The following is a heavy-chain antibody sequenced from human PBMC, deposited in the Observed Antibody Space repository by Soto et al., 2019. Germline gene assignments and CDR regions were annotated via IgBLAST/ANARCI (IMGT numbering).Heavy chain of an antibody. Sequence: SVTLSLTCNVSGDSLNTYYWSWMRQAPGRGLEWIAYISSSGIPTYTPSLKSRLTISVDPSKNQFSLKLNSMTAADTATYYCARLFIVGAPGSYYTGLDVWGQGTTVTVSS. J-gene: IGHJ6*02. CDR2: ISSSGIP. D-gene: IGHD1-26*01. CDR3: ARLFIVGAPGSYYTGLDV. V-gene: IGHV4-59*01. CDR1: GDSLNTYY.